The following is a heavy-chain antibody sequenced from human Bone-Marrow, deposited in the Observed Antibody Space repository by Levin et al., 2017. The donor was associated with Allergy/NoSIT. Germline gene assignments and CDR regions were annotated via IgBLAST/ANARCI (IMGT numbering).Heavy chain of an antibody. CDR1: GDSISSYY. J-gene: IGHJ4*02. Sequence: SQTLSLTCTVSGDSISSYYWSWIRQPPGKGLEWIGYVYYSGSTNYNPSLKSRVTLSVDTSKNQFSLKLTSVTAADTAVYYCARVVLGRLLRGVPPYFDSWGQGTLVTVSS. V-gene: IGHV4-59*01. CDR2: VYYSGST. CDR3: ARVVLGRLLRGVPPYFDS. D-gene: IGHD3-10*01.